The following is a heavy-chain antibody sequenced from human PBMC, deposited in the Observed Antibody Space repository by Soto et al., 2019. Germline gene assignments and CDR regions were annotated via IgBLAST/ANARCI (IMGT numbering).Heavy chain of an antibody. CDR3: ARTRAVTRYFDY. V-gene: IGHV3-23*01. Sequence: EVQLLESGGGLVQPGGSLTLSCAASGFTFSSYAMSWVRQAPGKGLEWVSTISSSGGNTYYADSVKGRFTISRDNSKNTLYLQMNSLRAEDTAVYYCARTRAVTRYFDYWGQGTLVTVSS. CDR2: ISSSGGNT. CDR1: GFTFSSYA. D-gene: IGHD4-17*01. J-gene: IGHJ4*02.